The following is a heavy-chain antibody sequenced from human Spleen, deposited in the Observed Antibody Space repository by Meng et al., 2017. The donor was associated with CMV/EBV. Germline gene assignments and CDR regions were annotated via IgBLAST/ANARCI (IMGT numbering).Heavy chain of an antibody. V-gene: IGHV4-39*07. CDR3: ARETYSSSWTNCYYYYGWDV. CDR2: IYYSGTS. D-gene: IGHD6-13*01. CDR1: VDSISTSTYY. J-gene: IGHJ6*02. Sequence: GSLRLSCTVSVDSISTSTYYWGWIRQPPGKGLEWIGSIYYSGTSSYNPSLKSRVTMSVDTSKNQFSLKLRSVTAADTAIYYCARETYSSSWTNCYYYYGWDVWGQGTTVTVSS.